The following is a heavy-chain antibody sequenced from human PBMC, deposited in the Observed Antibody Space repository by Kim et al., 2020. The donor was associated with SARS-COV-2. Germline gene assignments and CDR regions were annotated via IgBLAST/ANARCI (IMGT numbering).Heavy chain of an antibody. D-gene: IGHD4-17*01. J-gene: IGHJ5*02. Sequence: AKKFQERVTSTRDMSTSTAYMELSSLRSEDTAVYYCAASTTLVSGGAFDPWGQGTLVTVSS. CDR3: AASTTLVSGGAFDP. V-gene: IGHV1-58*01.